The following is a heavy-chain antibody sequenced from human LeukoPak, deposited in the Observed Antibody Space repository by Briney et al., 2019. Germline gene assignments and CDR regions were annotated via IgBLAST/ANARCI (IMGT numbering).Heavy chain of an antibody. V-gene: IGHV3-74*01. D-gene: IGHD2-2*01. J-gene: IGHJ6*03. CDR2: IYSDGSRT. Sequence: PGGSLRLSCAASGFTFSSYWMHWVRQGPGKGLVWVSRIYSDGSRTTYADSVKGRFTISGDNAKNTLYLQMNSLRAEDTALYYCARVNGVVVPAANLYYYYYYMDVWGKGTTVTVSS. CDR3: ARVNGVVVPAANLYYYYYYMDV. CDR1: GFTFSSYW.